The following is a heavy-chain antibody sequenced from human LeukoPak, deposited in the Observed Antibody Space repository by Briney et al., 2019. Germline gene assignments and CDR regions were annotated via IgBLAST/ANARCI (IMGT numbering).Heavy chain of an antibody. CDR2: LSDSGVST. J-gene: IGHJ5*02. V-gene: IGHV3-23*01. CDR1: GFNFNNYA. Sequence: GGSLRLSCVASGFNFNNYAMNWVRQAPGKGLEWVSGLSDSGVSTFYAESVRGRFSISRDNAKNLLYLNMNSLRAEDTAIYFCAKDARTGVWNIGDSWFDPWGPGTLVTVSS. CDR3: AKDARTGVWNIGDSWFDP. D-gene: IGHD2/OR15-2a*01.